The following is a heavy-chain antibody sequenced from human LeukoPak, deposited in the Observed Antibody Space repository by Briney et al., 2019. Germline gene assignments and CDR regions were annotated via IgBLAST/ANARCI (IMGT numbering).Heavy chain of an antibody. Sequence: GGSLRLSCAASGFTFSSYDMNWVRQAPGKGLEWVAVISYDGSNKYYADSVKGRFTISRDNSKNTLYLQMNSLRAEDTAVYYCARDSLAARTRFDYWGQGTLVTVSS. D-gene: IGHD6-6*01. CDR3: ARDSLAARTRFDY. CDR2: ISYDGSNK. CDR1: GFTFSSYD. J-gene: IGHJ4*02. V-gene: IGHV3-30*03.